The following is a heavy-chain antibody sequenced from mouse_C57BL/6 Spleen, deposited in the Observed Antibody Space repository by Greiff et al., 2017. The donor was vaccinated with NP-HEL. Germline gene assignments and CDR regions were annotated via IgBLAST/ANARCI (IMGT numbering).Heavy chain of an antibody. D-gene: IGHD1-1*01. CDR3: ARRGTGGDYSYYFDY. V-gene: IGHV1-19*01. J-gene: IGHJ2*01. Sequence: EVQLVESGPVLVKPGASVKMSCKASGYTFTDYYMNWVKQSHGKSLEWIGVINPYNGGPSYNQKFKGKATLTVDKSSSTAYMELNSLTSEDSAVYYCARRGTGGDYSYYFDYWGQGTTLTVSS. CDR2: INPYNGGP. CDR1: GYTFTDYY.